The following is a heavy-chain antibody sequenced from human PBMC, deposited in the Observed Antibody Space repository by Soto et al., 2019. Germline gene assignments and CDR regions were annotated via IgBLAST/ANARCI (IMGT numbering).Heavy chain of an antibody. CDR3: AGSTNYYLYYFDY. D-gene: IGHD3-10*01. CDR1: GFSVSGNY. CDR2: IDNNGDT. J-gene: IGHJ4*02. V-gene: IGHV3-53*01. Sequence: PVGSLRLSCAASGFSVSGNYMSWVRQAPGKGPEWISVIDNNGDTNYADSVKGRFSISRDKYKNTVYLQMNSLRAEDTAVYYCAGSTNYYLYYFDYWGQGTLVTVSS.